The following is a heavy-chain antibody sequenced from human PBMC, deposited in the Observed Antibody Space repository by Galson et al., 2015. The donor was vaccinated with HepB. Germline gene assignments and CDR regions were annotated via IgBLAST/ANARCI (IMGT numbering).Heavy chain of an antibody. D-gene: IGHD3-22*01. CDR1: GVTFSTYA. CDR3: ARGGNYYDSSDYYYYYGMDV. J-gene: IGHJ6*02. Sequence: SLRLSCAASGVTFSTYAMHWVRQAPGKGLEWVAFISYDGSKKYYADSVKGRFTISRDNSKNTLYLQMNSLRAEDTAVYYCARGGNYYDSSDYYYYYGMDVWGQGTTVAVSS. V-gene: IGHV3-30-3*01. CDR2: ISYDGSKK.